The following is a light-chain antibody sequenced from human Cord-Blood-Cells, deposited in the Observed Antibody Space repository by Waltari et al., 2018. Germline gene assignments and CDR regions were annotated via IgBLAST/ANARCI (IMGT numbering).Light chain of an antibody. Sequence: DIVLTQSPATLSLSPGERATLSGRASQSVSSSYLAWYQQKPGQAPRLLIYGASSRATGIPDRFSGSGSGTDFTLTISRLEPEDFAVYYCQQYGSSPYTFGQGTKLEIK. CDR3: QQYGSSPYT. J-gene: IGKJ2*01. V-gene: IGKV3-20*01. CDR2: GAS. CDR1: QSVSSSY.